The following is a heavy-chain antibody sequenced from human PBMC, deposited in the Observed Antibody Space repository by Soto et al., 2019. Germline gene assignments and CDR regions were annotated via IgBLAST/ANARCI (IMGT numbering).Heavy chain of an antibody. V-gene: IGHV1-69*01. CDR3: SSDPGGIGTSGPLDY. CDR1: GDTFSSYA. CDR2: IIPIVGSA. Sequence: QVQLVQSGAEVKKPGSSVKVSCKASGDTFSSYAITWVRQAPGQGLEWMGGIIPIVGSANYAQRFQGRVMISADESTSTAYMELNSLRSADTAVYYCSSDPGGIGTSGPLDYLGQGTLVTVSS. J-gene: IGHJ4*02. D-gene: IGHD6-13*01.